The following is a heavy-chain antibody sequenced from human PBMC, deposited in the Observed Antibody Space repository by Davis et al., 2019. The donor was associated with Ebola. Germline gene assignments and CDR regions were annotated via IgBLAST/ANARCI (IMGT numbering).Heavy chain of an antibody. V-gene: IGHV3-53*05. CDR3: ATTQWLREFDN. CDR1: GFIFSNYV. J-gene: IGHJ4*02. Sequence: GESLKISCAASGFIFSNYVMSWVRQAPGKGLEWVSVIYDHSTAYADSVRGRFIISRDKSNNTLYLEMNSLRVDDTAVYYCATTQWLREFDNWGQGTLVTVSS. D-gene: IGHD6-19*01. CDR2: IYDHST.